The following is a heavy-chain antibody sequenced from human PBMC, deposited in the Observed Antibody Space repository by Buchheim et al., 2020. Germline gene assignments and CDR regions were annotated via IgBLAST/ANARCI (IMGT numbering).Heavy chain of an antibody. V-gene: IGHV5-51*01. CDR3: ARARGYCSSSSCYDFDC. J-gene: IGHJ4*02. CDR1: GYSFTNYW. Sequence: EVQLVQSGAEVKKPGESLKISCKPSGYSFTNYWIAWVRQMPGKGLEWMAMIYPGDSSTKYSPSFQGQVTISADKSLSTAYLQWSSLKASDTAMYFCARARGYCSSSSCYDFDCWGQGT. D-gene: IGHD2-2*01. CDR2: IYPGDSST.